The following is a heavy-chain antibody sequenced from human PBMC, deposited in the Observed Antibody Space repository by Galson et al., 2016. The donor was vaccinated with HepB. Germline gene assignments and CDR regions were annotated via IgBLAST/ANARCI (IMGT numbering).Heavy chain of an antibody. J-gene: IGHJ4*02. CDR2: FYPGGSDT. CDR1: GYIFTDYW. CDR3: ARHRGDSLFDY. Sequence: QSGAEVKKPGESLKIFCKGSGYIFTDYWIGWVRQVPGKGLEWMGIFYPGGSDTIYGPSFQGQVTSSADQSSNTAYLQWSSLKASDTAMYYCARHRGDSLFDYWGQGTLVTVSS. V-gene: IGHV5-51*01. D-gene: IGHD3-10*01.